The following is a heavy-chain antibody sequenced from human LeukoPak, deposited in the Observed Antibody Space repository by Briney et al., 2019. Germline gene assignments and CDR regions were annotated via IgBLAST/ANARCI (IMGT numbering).Heavy chain of an antibody. Sequence: SETLSLTCTVSGGSISSSSYYWGWIRQPPGKGLEWIGSIYYSGSTYYNPSLKSRVTISVDTSKNQFSLKLSSVTAADTAVYYCARVPVNYYDSSGYYRDYWGQGTLVTVSS. CDR3: ARVPVNYYDSSGYYRDY. D-gene: IGHD3-22*01. CDR1: GGSISSSSYY. J-gene: IGHJ4*02. V-gene: IGHV4-39*07. CDR2: IYYSGST.